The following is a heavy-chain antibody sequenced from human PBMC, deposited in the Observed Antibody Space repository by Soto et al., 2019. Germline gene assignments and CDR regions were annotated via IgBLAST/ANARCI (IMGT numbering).Heavy chain of an antibody. CDR1: GFTVSSNY. CDR3: ASAGYSYGPDDY. CDR2: IYSGGST. Sequence: GGSLRLSCAASGFTVSSNYMSCVRQAPGKGLEWVSVIYSGGSTYYADSVKGRFTISRDNSKNTLYLQMNSLRAEDTAVYYCASAGYSYGPDDYWGQGTLVTVSS. D-gene: IGHD5-18*01. J-gene: IGHJ4*02. V-gene: IGHV3-66*01.